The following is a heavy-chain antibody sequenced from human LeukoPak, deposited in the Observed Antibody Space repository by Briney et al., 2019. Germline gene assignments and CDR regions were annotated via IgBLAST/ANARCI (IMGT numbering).Heavy chain of an antibody. J-gene: IGHJ4*02. Sequence: PGGSLRLSCAAAGFTFDDYAMHWVRQAPGKGLEWVSGISWNSGSIGYADSVKGRFTISRDNAKNSLYLQMNSLRAEDTALYYCAKDANYDILTGSPFGYWGQGTLVTVSS. D-gene: IGHD3-9*01. CDR3: AKDANYDILTGSPFGY. CDR2: ISWNSGSI. CDR1: GFTFDDYA. V-gene: IGHV3-9*01.